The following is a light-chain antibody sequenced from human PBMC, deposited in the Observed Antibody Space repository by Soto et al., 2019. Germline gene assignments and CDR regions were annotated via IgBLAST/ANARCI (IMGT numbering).Light chain of an antibody. CDR1: SSDVGGYNY. V-gene: IGLV2-14*01. CDR2: DVT. Sequence: QSTLNQPASVSGSPGQSITISCTGTSSDVGGYNYVSWYQQHPVKAPKLMIYDVTNRPSGVSDRFSGSKSGNTASLTISGLQAEDEADYYCSSYPSSSTPYVFGTGTKVTVL. J-gene: IGLJ1*01. CDR3: SSYPSSSTPYV.